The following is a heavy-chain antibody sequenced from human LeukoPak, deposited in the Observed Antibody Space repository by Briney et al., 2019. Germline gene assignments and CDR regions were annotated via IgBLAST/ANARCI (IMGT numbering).Heavy chain of an antibody. D-gene: IGHD6-25*01. Sequence: GGSLRLSCAASGFTFSDHYMDWVRQAPGKGLEWVSGISWNSGSIGYADSVKGRFTISRDNAKNSLYLQMNSLRAEDTAVYYCARDSSESGVDFWGQGTLVTVSS. J-gene: IGHJ4*02. V-gene: IGHV3-69-1*01. CDR3: ARDSSESGVDF. CDR2: ISWNSGSI. CDR1: GFTFSDHY.